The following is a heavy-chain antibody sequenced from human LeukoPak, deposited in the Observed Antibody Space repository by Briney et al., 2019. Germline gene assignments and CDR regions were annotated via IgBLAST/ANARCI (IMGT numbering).Heavy chain of an antibody. D-gene: IGHD6-19*01. CDR2: IYHSGST. V-gene: IGHV4-38-2*01. Sequence: PSETLSLTCSVSGDSISSGYYWGWIRQPPGKGLEWIGSIYHSGSTYYNPSLKSRVTISVDTSKNQFSLKLSSVTAADTAVYYCARAVAGTFSLFDYWGQGTLVTVSS. J-gene: IGHJ4*02. CDR1: GDSISSGYY. CDR3: ARAVAGTFSLFDY.